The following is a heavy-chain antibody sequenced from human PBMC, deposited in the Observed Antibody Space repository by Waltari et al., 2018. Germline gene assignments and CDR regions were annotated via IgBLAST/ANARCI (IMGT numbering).Heavy chain of an antibody. Sequence: EVHLVQAGGGLIQPGGSLRLSVGVSGFTFHNYWMNWVRQAPGKGLEWVANINQDGRDKNYGDSVESRFTSSRDNAQSSVDLQMSSLRAEDTAVYYCARDVPNGYFDYWGSGTLVTVSS. V-gene: IGHV3-7*01. CDR2: INQDGRDK. D-gene: IGHD1-1*01. CDR3: ARDVPNGYFDY. CDR1: GFTFHNYW. J-gene: IGHJ4*02.